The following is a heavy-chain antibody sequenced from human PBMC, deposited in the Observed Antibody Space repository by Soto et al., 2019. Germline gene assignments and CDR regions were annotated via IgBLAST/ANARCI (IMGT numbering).Heavy chain of an antibody. Sequence: PSETLSLTCTVSGSSISSGGYYWSWIRQHPGKSLEWIGYIYYSGSTYYNPSLKSRVTISVDTSKNQLSLKLSSVTAADTALYYCARGSSIAGLYYGMDVWGQGTTVTVSS. D-gene: IGHD6-6*01. CDR3: ARGSSIAGLYYGMDV. V-gene: IGHV4-31*03. CDR1: GSSISSGGYY. CDR2: IYYSGST. J-gene: IGHJ6*02.